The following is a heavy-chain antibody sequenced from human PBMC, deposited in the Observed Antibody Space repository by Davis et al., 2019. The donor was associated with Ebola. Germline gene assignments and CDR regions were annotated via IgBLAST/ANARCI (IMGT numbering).Heavy chain of an antibody. J-gene: IGHJ5*02. CDR2: ISAYNGNT. CDR3: ARGRMAAAGGGFDP. D-gene: IGHD5-24*01. V-gene: IGHV1-18*04. Sequence: AASVKVSCKASGYTFTSYGITWVRQAPGQGLEWMGWISAYNGNTNYAQKLQGRVTMTRDTSTSTVYMELSSLRSEDTAVYYCARGRMAAAGGGFDPWGQGTLVTVSS. CDR1: GYTFTSYG.